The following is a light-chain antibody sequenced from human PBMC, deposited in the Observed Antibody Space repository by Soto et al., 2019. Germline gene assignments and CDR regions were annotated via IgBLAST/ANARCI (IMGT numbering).Light chain of an antibody. CDR1: SSDVGGYNY. CDR2: DVS. V-gene: IGLV2-14*01. CDR3: SSYTSSSTYV. Sequence: LTQPASVSGSPGQPITISCTGTSSDVGGYNYVSWYQQHPGKAPKLMIYDVSNRPSGVSNRFSGSKSGNTASLTISGLQAEDEADYYCSSYTSSSTYVFGTGTKVTVL. J-gene: IGLJ1*01.